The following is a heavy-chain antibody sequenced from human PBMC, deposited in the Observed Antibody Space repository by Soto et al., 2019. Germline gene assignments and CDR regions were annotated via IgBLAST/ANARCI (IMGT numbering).Heavy chain of an antibody. CDR3: AKERGARKPFAY. J-gene: IGHJ4*02. Sequence: GGSLRLSSAASGVPFSNYGMHWVRQAPGKGLEWVAVISYDGSNKYYADSVKGRFTISRDNSKDTLYLQMNNLRVEDTALYYCAKERGARKPFAYWGQRPLVPGSP. D-gene: IGHD1-26*01. CDR2: ISYDGSNK. CDR1: GVPFSNYG. V-gene: IGHV3-30*18.